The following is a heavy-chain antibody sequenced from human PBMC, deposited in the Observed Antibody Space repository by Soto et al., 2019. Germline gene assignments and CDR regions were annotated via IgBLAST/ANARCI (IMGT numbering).Heavy chain of an antibody. V-gene: IGHV4-31*03. CDR2: IYYSGST. D-gene: IGHD2-2*01. Sequence: SETLSLTCTVSGGSISSGGYYWSWIRQHPGKGLEWIGYIYYSGSTYYNPSLKSRVTISVDTSKNQFSLKLSSVTAADTAVYYCARGRRGVVPAAMYDYYYYMDVWGKGTTVTVSS. CDR1: GGSISSGGYY. CDR3: ARGRRGVVPAAMYDYYYYMDV. J-gene: IGHJ6*03.